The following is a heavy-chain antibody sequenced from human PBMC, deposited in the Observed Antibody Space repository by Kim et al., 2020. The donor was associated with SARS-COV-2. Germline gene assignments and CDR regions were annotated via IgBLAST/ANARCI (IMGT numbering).Heavy chain of an antibody. V-gene: IGHV3-74*01. D-gene: IGHD3-22*01. CDR2: T. CDR3: AREGYYDCFDY. J-gene: IGHJ4*02. Sequence: TSAADSVKGPVTIARNNAKNTLYLQKNSLRAEDTAVYDCAREGYYDCFDYWGQGTLVTVSS.